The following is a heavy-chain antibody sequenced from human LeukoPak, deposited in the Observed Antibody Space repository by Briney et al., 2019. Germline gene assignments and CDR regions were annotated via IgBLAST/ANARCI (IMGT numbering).Heavy chain of an antibody. J-gene: IGHJ6*03. CDR2: IYNTGST. Sequence: PSETLSLTCSVSDVSITYYYWSWIRQPPGKGLEWIGHIYNTGSTNYNPSLKSRVTMSLDTSENQFSLKVTSVTAADTAVYYCARVNWSGRTFKYMDVWGKGTTVTVSS. CDR3: ARVNWSGRTFKYMDV. V-gene: IGHV4-59*01. CDR1: DVSITYYY. D-gene: IGHD3-10*01.